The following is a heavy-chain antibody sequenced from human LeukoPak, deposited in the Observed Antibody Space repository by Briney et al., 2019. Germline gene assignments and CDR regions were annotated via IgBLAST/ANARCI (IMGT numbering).Heavy chain of an antibody. J-gene: IGHJ4*02. CDR2: INPSGGST. D-gene: IGHD3-22*01. CDR3: ASSVITTTPVYFDY. CDR1: GGTFSSYA. V-gene: IGHV1-46*01. Sequence: GASVKVSCKASGGTFSSYAISWVRQAPGQGLEWMGIINPSGGSTSYAQKFQGRVTMTRDTSTSTVYMELSSLRSEDTAVYHCASSVITTTPVYFDYWGQGTLVTVSS.